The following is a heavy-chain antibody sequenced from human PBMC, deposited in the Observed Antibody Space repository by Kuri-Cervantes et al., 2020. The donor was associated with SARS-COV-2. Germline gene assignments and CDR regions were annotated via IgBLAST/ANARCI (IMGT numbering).Heavy chain of an antibody. V-gene: IGHV4-31*03. D-gene: IGHD6-13*01. CDR2: IYYSGST. Sequence: SETLSLTCTVSGGSISSGGYYWSWIRQHPGKGLEWIGYIYYSGSTYYNPSLKSRVTISVDTSKNQFSLKLSSVTAADTAVYYCARVSRPRSGIAAAGTNFDYWGQGTLVTVSS. CDR3: ARVSRPRSGIAAAGTNFDY. CDR1: GGSISSGGYY. J-gene: IGHJ4*02.